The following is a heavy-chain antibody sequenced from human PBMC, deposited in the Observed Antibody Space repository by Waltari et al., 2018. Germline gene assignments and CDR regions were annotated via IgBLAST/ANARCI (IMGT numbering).Heavy chain of an antibody. J-gene: IGHJ4*02. Sequence: EVQLVESGGGLVQPGRSLRLSCAVSGFTFGDYAMSWVRQAPGQGLEWGGLIRSKAYGGTTEYAASVKGRFTISRDDSKSIAFLQMNSLQTDDTAVYYCTRGPVAIFGFVMPFEHWGQGTLVTVTS. CDR3: TRGPVAIFGFVMPFEH. CDR2: IRSKAYGGTT. CDR1: GFTFGDYA. D-gene: IGHD3-3*01. V-gene: IGHV3-49*04.